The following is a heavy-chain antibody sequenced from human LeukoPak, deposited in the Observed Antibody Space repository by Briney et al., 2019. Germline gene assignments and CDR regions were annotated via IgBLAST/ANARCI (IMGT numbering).Heavy chain of an antibody. CDR3: ARAIAAAGSGPAFDI. CDR1: GFTVRGNY. Sequence: PGGSLRLSCAASGFTVRGNYMSWVGQAPGKGLEWVSVIYSGGITYYADSVKGRFTISRDNSKNTLYLQMNSLRAEDTAVYYCARAIAAAGSGPAFDIWGQGTMVTVSS. V-gene: IGHV3-53*01. D-gene: IGHD6-13*01. CDR2: IYSGGIT. J-gene: IGHJ3*02.